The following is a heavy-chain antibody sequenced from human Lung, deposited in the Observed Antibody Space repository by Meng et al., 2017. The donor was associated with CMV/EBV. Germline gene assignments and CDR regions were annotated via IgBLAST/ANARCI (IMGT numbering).Heavy chain of an antibody. J-gene: IGHJ6*02. CDR1: GFMFSDYS. CDR3: ARDVGPRSSVYFAIYYFYAWDV. Sequence: GGSLRLXXAASGFMFSDYSMNWVRQAPGKGLEWVSSISNGGAYIYYADSVKGRFTISRDNAQNSLYLQMNSLRAEDTAVYYCARDVGPRSSVYFAIYYFYAWDVWGQGXTVTVSS. D-gene: IGHD5/OR15-5a*01. CDR2: ISNGGAYI. V-gene: IGHV3-21*01.